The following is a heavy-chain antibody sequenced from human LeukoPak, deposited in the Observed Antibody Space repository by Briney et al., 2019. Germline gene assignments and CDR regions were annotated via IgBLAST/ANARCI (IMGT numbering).Heavy chain of an antibody. CDR2: IKQDGSEK. V-gene: IGHV3-7*01. J-gene: IGHJ4*02. D-gene: IGHD4-23*01. CDR3: ATDYGGNSALDY. CDR1: GFTFSSYG. Sequence: HPGGSLRLSCAASGFTFSSYGMHWVRQAPGKGLEWVANIKQDGSEKYYVDSVKGRFTISRDNAKNSLYLQMNSLRAEDTAVYYCATDYGGNSALDYWGQGTLVTVSS.